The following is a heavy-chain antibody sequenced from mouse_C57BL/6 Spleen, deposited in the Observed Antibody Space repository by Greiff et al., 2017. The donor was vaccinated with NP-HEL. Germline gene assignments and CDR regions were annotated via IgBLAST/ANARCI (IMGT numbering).Heavy chain of an antibody. V-gene: IGHV5-4*01. CDR2: ISDGGSYP. CDR3: ARDEEKTETPSCYAMVY. D-gene: IGHD4-1*01. J-gene: IGHJ4*01. Sequence: EVQGVESGGGLVKPGGSLKLSCAASGFTFSRYAMSWVRQTPDKRLEWVATISDGGSYPYYPDNVKGRFPISRDNAKNNLYLQMRHLKSEDTAMYYCARDEEKTETPSCYAMVYWGQGASVTVSS. CDR1: GFTFSRYA.